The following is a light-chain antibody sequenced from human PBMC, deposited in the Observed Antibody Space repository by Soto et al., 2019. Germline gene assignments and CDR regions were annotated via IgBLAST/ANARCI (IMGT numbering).Light chain of an antibody. J-gene: IGLJ1*01. CDR1: SSDVGSSNG. V-gene: IGLV2-18*02. Sequence: QSALTQPPSVSGSPGQSVAISCTGTSSDVGSSNGVSWYQQPPGTAPKLMIYDVSNRPSGVPDRFSGSKSGNTASLTISGLQFEDEADYYSSSYTPTSTYFFGTGTKLTAL. CDR2: DVS. CDR3: SSYTPTSTYF.